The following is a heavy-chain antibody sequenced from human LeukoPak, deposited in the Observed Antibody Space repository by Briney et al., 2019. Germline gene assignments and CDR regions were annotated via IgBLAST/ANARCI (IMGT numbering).Heavy chain of an antibody. CDR2: ISSNGNSI. Sequence: GGSLRLSCAASGFTFSTYSMNWVRQAPGKGLEWVSSISSNGNSIFYADSVKGRFTISRDNAKNSLYLQVNSLRAKDTAVYYCARGANVNVFDIWGQGTMVTVSS. CDR3: ARGANVNVFDI. CDR1: GFTFSTYS. V-gene: IGHV3-21*01. J-gene: IGHJ3*02.